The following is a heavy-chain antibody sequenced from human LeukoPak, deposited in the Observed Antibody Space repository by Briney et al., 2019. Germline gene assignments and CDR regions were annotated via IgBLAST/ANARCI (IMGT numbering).Heavy chain of an antibody. D-gene: IGHD4-17*01. CDR1: GGSINRNSFS. CDR3: ARDRNYGDYGSYYFDL. CDR2: IYHSGST. J-gene: IGHJ4*02. Sequence: PSQTLSLTCAVSGGSINRNSFSWNWIRQPPGKGLEWIGDIYHSGSTYYNPSLESRVTISIDRPKNQFSLKLRSVTAADTAVYYCARDRNYGDYGSYYFDLWGQGILVTVSS. V-gene: IGHV4-30-2*01.